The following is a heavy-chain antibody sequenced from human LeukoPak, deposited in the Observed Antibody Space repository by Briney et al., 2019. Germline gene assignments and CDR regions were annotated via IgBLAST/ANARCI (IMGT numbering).Heavy chain of an antibody. CDR2: IYHSGST. Sequence: SETLSLTCTVSAYSISSGYYWGWIRQPPGKGLDWIGSIYHSGSTYYNPSLKSRVTISVDTSKNQFSLKLSSVTAADTAVYWCARGAFGVLLSAFDIWGQGTMVTVSS. CDR1: AYSISSGYY. J-gene: IGHJ3*02. D-gene: IGHD3-3*01. V-gene: IGHV4-38-2*02. CDR3: ARGAFGVLLSAFDI.